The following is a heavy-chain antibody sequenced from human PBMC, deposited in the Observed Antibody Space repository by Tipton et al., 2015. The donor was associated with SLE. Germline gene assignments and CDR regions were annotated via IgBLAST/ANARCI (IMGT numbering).Heavy chain of an antibody. V-gene: IGHV4-34*01. CDR1: GGSFSGYY. D-gene: IGHD6-13*01. J-gene: IGHJ4*02. CDR3: ARSPPAADDY. Sequence: TLSLTCAVYGGSFSGYYWSWIRQPPGKGLEWIGEINHSGSTNYNPSLKSRVTISVDTSKNQFSLKLSSVTAADTAVYYCARSPPAADDYWGQGTLVTVSS. CDR2: INHSGST.